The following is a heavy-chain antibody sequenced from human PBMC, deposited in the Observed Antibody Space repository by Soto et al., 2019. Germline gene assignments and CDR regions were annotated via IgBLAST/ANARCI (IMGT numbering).Heavy chain of an antibody. J-gene: IGHJ6*02. V-gene: IGHV3-30*03. CDR3: ARDPKTYVDV. D-gene: IGHD4-17*01. CDR2: ISNDGSNE. CDR1: GFTFRWFG. Sequence: GGSLRLSCAGSGFTFRWFGMNWVRQAPGKGLEWVARISNDGSNEYYVDSVKGRFTISRDNSKNTLYLQMDSLRAEDTAVYYCARDPKTYVDVWGQGTTVTVSS.